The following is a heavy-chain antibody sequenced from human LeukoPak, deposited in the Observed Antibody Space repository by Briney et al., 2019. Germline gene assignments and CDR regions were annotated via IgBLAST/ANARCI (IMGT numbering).Heavy chain of an antibody. V-gene: IGHV1-8*01. Sequence: ASVKVSCKTSGYTFSSYDINWVRQASGQGLEWMGWMNPNSGNTGYAEKFKGRVTMNRDTSINTAYMDLSSLESDDTAVYYCARGPRGSGWAHDAFDIWGQGTMVTVSS. CDR2: MNPNSGNT. CDR3: ARGPRGSGWAHDAFDI. CDR1: GYTFSSYD. J-gene: IGHJ3*02. D-gene: IGHD6-19*01.